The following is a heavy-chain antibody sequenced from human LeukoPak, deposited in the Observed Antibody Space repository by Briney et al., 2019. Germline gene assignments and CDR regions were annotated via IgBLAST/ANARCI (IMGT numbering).Heavy chain of an antibody. CDR1: GFPFKSHT. D-gene: IGHD4-17*01. V-gene: IGHV3-7*01. CDR3: ARAPGEGWFDP. CDR2: IKQDGSEK. Sequence: GGSLRLSCTASGFPFKSHTMNWVRQAPGKGLEWVASIKQDGSEKYYVDSVKGRFTISRDNAKNSLYLQMNSLRAEDTALYYCARAPGEGWFDPWGQGTLVTVSS. J-gene: IGHJ5*02.